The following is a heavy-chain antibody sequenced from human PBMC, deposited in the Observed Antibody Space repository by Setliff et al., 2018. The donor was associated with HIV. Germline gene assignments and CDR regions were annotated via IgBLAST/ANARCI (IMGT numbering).Heavy chain of an antibody. CDR1: GGSISSYY. V-gene: IGHV4-4*07. D-gene: IGHD3-3*01. CDR3: ARDGFWSGYIDY. Sequence: PSETLSLTCTVFGGSISSYYWSWIRQPAGKVLEWIGRIYTSGSTNYNPSLKSRVTMSVDTSKNQFSLKLSPVTAADTAVYYCARDGFWSGYIDYWGQGTLVTVSS. J-gene: IGHJ4*02. CDR2: IYTSGST.